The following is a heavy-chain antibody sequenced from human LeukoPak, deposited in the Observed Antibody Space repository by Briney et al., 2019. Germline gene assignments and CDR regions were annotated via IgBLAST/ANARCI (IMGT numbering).Heavy chain of an antibody. CDR1: GFTFRGYG. CDR2: IRYDGNDK. Sequence: PGGSLRLSCAASGFTFRGYGMHWVRQAPGKGLEWVAFIRYDGNDKQYADSVKGRFTISRDNSKNTLYLQMNSLRTEDTAVYYCAKDERVILTNMDVWGKGTTVTISS. J-gene: IGHJ6*03. CDR3: AKDERVILTNMDV. D-gene: IGHD2-21*01. V-gene: IGHV3-30*02.